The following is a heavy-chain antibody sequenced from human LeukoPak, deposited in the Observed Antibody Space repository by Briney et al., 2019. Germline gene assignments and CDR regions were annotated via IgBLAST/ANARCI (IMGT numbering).Heavy chain of an antibody. V-gene: IGHV3-9*01. Sequence: GGSLRLSCAASGFTFDDYAMHWVRQAPGKGLEWVSGISWNSGSIGYADPVKGRFTISRDNAKNSLYLQMNSLRAEDTALCYCAKDRGAAAGNYFDYWGQGTLVTVSS. D-gene: IGHD6-13*01. J-gene: IGHJ4*02. CDR1: GFTFDDYA. CDR2: ISWNSGSI. CDR3: AKDRGAAAGNYFDY.